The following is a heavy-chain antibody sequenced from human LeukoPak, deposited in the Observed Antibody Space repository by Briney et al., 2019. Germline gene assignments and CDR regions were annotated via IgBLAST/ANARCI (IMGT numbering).Heavy chain of an antibody. Sequence: KASETLSLTCTVSGGSISSYYWSWIRQPPGKGLEWIGYIYYSGSTYYNPSLKSRVTISVDTSKNQFSLKLSSVTAADTAVYYCARDLSSQGYYYYGMDVWGQGTTVTVSS. V-gene: IGHV4-59*12. CDR1: GGSISSYY. J-gene: IGHJ6*02. D-gene: IGHD2/OR15-2a*01. CDR2: IYYSGST. CDR3: ARDLSSQGYYYYGMDV.